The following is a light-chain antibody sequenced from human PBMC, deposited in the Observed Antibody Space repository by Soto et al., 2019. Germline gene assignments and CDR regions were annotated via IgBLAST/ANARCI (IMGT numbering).Light chain of an antibody. J-gene: IGKJ1*01. V-gene: IGKV1-5*03. Sequence: DFQMTQSPSTLPAPVGARVTITCRSRQPIDTWVAWLQKKPGKAPKLLIYRASILQNRVPSRFSGSGSGTEFTLTISSPQPDDLATYFCQQYNTYWACGLGLKV. CDR3: QQYNTYWA. CDR1: QPIDTW. CDR2: RAS.